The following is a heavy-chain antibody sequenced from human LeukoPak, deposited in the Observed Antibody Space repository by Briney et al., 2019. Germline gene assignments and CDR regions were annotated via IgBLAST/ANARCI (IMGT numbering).Heavy chain of an antibody. V-gene: IGHV4-39*01. Sequence: SETLSLTCTVSGGSISSSTYYWGWIRQPPGKGLEWIGSIYYSGSTYYNPSLKSRVTISVDTSKNQFSLKLSSVTAADTAVYYCASNLPYSSGWYLPVPYWGQGTLVTVSS. D-gene: IGHD6-19*01. CDR2: IYYSGST. CDR3: ASNLPYSSGWYLPVPY. CDR1: GGSISSSTYY. J-gene: IGHJ4*02.